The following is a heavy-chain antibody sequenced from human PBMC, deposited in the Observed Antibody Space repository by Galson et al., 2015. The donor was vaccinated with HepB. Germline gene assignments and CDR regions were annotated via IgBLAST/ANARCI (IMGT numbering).Heavy chain of an antibody. V-gene: IGHV5-51*01. J-gene: IGHJ4*02. CDR3: ARSDGSGVLRY. D-gene: IGHD3-10*01. Sequence: QSGAEVKKPGESLKISCKAYGYRFSTYWIGWVRQMPGKGLEWMGVVWPVDSDAVYNPSFRGQVTISADESTDTTYLQWNSLKASDTAKYYCARSDGSGVLRYWGQGSLVTVSS. CDR1: GYRFSTYW. CDR2: VWPVDSDA.